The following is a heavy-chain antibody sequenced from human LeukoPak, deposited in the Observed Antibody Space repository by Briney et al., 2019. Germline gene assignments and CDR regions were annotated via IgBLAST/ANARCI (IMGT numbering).Heavy chain of an antibody. J-gene: IGHJ4*02. V-gene: IGHV3-15*01. CDR2: IKSKTDGGTT. D-gene: IGHD2/OR15-2a*01. Sequence: GGSLRLSCAASGFTFSNAWMSWVRQAPGKGLEWVGRIKSKTDGGTTDYAAPVKGRFTISRDDSKNTLYLQMNSLKTEDTAVYYCTTGRNGTYYFDYWGQGTLVTVSS. CDR1: GFTFSNAW. CDR3: TTGRNGTYYFDY.